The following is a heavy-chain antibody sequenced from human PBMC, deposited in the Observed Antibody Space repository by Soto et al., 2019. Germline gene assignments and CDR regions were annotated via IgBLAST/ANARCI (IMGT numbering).Heavy chain of an antibody. D-gene: IGHD1-26*01. CDR3: ARDGGRHSGGIDY. J-gene: IGHJ4*02. CDR2: IIPIFGTA. CDR1: GGTFSSYS. Sequence: QVQLVQSGAEVKKPGSSVKVSCKASGGTFSSYSINWVRQAPGQGIEWMGEIIPIFGTANYEQKFQGRVTITADESTSTAYMELSSLRAEDTAVYYCARDGGRHSGGIDYWGQGTLVTVSS. V-gene: IGHV1-69*01.